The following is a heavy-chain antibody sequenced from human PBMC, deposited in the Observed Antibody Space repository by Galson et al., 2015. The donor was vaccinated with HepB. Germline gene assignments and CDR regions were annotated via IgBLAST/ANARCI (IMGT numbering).Heavy chain of an antibody. CDR2: MSHDGTNK. CDR1: GFTFDNYD. J-gene: IGHJ6*02. Sequence: SLRLSCAPSGFTFDNYDIHWVRQAPGKGLEWVALMSHDGTNKEYTDSVKGRFTISRDTSKNTLSLQMDSLRGKDTAVYYCARDTTSFGHIYYGMNVWGQGTTVTVSS. V-gene: IGHV3-30*10. CDR3: ARDTTSFGHIYYGMNV. D-gene: IGHD3-10*01.